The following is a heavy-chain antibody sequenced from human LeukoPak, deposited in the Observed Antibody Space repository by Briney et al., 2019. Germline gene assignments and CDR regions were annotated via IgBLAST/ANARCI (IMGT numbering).Heavy chain of an antibody. CDR1: GYTFTSYG. CDR3: ARDNSVGDIAWWFDP. Sequence: ASVKVSCKASGYTFTSYGISWVRQAPGQGLEWMGLINPSGSSTLYAQKFQGRVTTTRDMSTTTDYMELSSLRSEDTAVYYCARDNSVGDIAWWFDPWGQGTLVTVSS. V-gene: IGHV1-46*01. D-gene: IGHD3-16*02. J-gene: IGHJ5*02. CDR2: INPSGSST.